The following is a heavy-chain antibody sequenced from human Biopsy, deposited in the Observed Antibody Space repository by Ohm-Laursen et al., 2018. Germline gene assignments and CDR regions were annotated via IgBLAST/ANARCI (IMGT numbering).Heavy chain of an antibody. V-gene: IGHV1-2*02. Sequence: SEKVSCKAYGYTFAGYYLHWVRQAPGHGLEWMGWINPNSGNANYAQSFQGRLTVTRDTSISTAYMELTSLTFDYTAIYYCARVPAYPSIDGYYGLDLWGQGTTVIVSS. CDR2: INPNSGNA. D-gene: IGHD3-9*01. J-gene: IGHJ6*02. CDR1: GYTFAGYY. CDR3: ARVPAYPSIDGYYGLDL.